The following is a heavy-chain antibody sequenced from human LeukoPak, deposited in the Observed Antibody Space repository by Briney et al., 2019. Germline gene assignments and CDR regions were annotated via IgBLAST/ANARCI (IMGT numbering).Heavy chain of an antibody. Sequence: GGSLRLSCAASGFTFSTYAMNWVRQAPGKGLEWVSYITNNCSTIYYADSVKGRFTISRDKAENSLYLQMNSLRAEDTAIYYCARDQWLAYYYHGMDVWGQGTTVTVSS. V-gene: IGHV3-48*03. CDR2: ITNNCSTI. CDR1: GFTFSTYA. J-gene: IGHJ6*02. D-gene: IGHD6-19*01. CDR3: ARDQWLAYYYHGMDV.